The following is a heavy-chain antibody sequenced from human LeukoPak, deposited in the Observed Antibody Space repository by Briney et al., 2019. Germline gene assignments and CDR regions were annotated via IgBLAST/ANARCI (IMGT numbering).Heavy chain of an antibody. V-gene: IGHV4-34*01. CDR2: INHSGST. CDR3: ARGNNWFDP. J-gene: IGHJ5*02. Sequence: SETLSLTCAVHGGSFSGYYWSWIRQPPGKGLEWIGEINHSGSTNYNPSLKSRVTISVDTSKNQFSLKLSSVTAADTAVYYCARGNNWFDPWGQGTLVTVSS. CDR1: GGSFSGYY.